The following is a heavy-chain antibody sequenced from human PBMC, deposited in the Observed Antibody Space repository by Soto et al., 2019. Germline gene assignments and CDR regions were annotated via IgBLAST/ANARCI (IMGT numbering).Heavy chain of an antibody. CDR2: ISWNSGDI. Sequence: EVQLVESGGGSVQPGRSLRLSCAASGFSFDDYGMHWVRQGPGKGLEGVSGISWNSGDIYYADAVKGLFTISRDKAKRSLYLQMNSLRTEDTALYFCAKDNDLDRDGPFDYWGQGILVTVSS. CDR1: GFSFDDYG. CDR3: AKDNDLDRDGPFDY. D-gene: IGHD2-2*03. V-gene: IGHV3-9*01. J-gene: IGHJ4*02.